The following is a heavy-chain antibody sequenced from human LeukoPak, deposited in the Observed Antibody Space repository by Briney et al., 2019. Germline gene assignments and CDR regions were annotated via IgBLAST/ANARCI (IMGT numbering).Heavy chain of an antibody. J-gene: IGHJ3*02. CDR1: GFTFSSYG. Sequence: PGGSLRLSCAASGFTFSSYGMSWVRQAPGKGLEWVSAISGSGGSTYYADSVKGRFTISRDNAKNSPYLQMNSLRAEDTAVYYCARVRGYSSSPGAFDIWGQGTMVTVSS. D-gene: IGHD6-6*01. CDR3: ARVRGYSSSPGAFDI. V-gene: IGHV3-23*01. CDR2: ISGSGGST.